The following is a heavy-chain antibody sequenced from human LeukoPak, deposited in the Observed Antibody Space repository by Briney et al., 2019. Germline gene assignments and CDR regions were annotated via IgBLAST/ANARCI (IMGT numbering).Heavy chain of an antibody. D-gene: IGHD3-22*01. CDR2: INHSGST. Sequence: PSETLSLTCAVYGGSFSGYYWSWIRQPPGKGLEWIGEINHSGSTNYNPSLESRVTISVDTSKNQFSLKLSSVTAADTAVYYCARVWYYHSSGYWSTIDYWGQGTLVTVSS. J-gene: IGHJ4*02. CDR1: GGSFSGYY. V-gene: IGHV4-34*01. CDR3: ARVWYYHSSGYWSTIDY.